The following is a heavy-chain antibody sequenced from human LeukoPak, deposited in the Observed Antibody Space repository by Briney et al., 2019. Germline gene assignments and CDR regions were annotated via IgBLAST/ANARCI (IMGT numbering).Heavy chain of an antibody. J-gene: IGHJ5*02. V-gene: IGHV1-69*05. CDR2: IIPIFGTA. CDR1: GGTFSSYA. CDR3: ASQPFRGFQPREFNWFDP. Sequence: ASVKVSCKASGGTFSSYAISWVRQAPGQGLEWMGGIIPIFGTANYAQKFQGRVTITTDESTSTAYMGLSSLRSEDTAVYYCASQPFRGFQPREFNWFDPWGQGTLVTVSS.